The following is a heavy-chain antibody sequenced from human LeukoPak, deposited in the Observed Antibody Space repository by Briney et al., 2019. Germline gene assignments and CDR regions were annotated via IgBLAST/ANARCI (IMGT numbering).Heavy chain of an antibody. CDR1: GGSISSSSYY. D-gene: IGHD3-3*01. J-gene: IGHJ4*02. CDR3: ARGATYYDFWSGYYTGFWDY. Sequence: SETLSLTCTVSGGSISSSSYYWGWIRQPPGKGLEWIGSIYYSGSTYYNPSLKSRVTISVDTSKNQFSLKLSSVTAADTAVYYCARGATYYDFWSGYYTGFWDYWGQGTLVTVSS. V-gene: IGHV4-39*07. CDR2: IYYSGST.